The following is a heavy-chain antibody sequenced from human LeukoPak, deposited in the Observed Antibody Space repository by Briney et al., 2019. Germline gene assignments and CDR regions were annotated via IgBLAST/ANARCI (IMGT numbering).Heavy chain of an antibody. V-gene: IGHV4-61*02. Sequence: TLTLTCTVSVHSLCSGRYHWTWIRQPAAKVLVCNWCIYTRESTNCNPSLKRRVTISVDKCKNQFFLKLGSVTAADTAVYYCGRGYGGIAAAGHLLDDYWGQGTLVTVSS. D-gene: IGHD6-13*01. CDR1: VHSLCSGRYH. CDR2: IYTREST. J-gene: IGHJ4*02. CDR3: GRGYGGIAAAGHLLDDY.